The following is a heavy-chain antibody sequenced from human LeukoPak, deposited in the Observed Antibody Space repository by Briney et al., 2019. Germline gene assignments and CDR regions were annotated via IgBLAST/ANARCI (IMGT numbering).Heavy chain of an antibody. V-gene: IGHV3-74*01. CDR2: IETDGSST. Sequence: GGSLRLSCAASGFTFSSYWMHWVRQPPGKGLVWVSRIETDGSSTSYADSVKGRFTTSRDNAKNTLYLQMNSLRAEDTAVYYCAKGRDSWSNKIDYWGQGTLVTVSS. CDR3: AKGRDSWSNKIDY. D-gene: IGHD3-3*01. J-gene: IGHJ4*02. CDR1: GFTFSSYW.